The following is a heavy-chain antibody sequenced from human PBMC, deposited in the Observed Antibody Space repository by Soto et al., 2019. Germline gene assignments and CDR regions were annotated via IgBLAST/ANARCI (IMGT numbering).Heavy chain of an antibody. D-gene: IGHD3-22*01. J-gene: IGHJ4*02. CDR2: TNSDGTDS. CDR3: AKSLYYYDSSPLDH. Sequence: GGSLRLSCAASGFTFSSYAMSWVRQAPGKGLEWVSLTNSDGTDSYYVDSVKGRFTISRDNAKTTLYLQMDRLRPEDTALYFCAKSLYYYDSSPLDHWGQGTLVTVSS. CDR1: GFTFSSYA. V-gene: IGHV3-43D*04.